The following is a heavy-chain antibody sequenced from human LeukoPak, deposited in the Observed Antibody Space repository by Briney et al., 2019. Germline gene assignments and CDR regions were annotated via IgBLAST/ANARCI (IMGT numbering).Heavy chain of an antibody. Sequence: PGGSLRLSCAASGFTFSDYYMSWIRQAPGKGLEWVSYISSSGSTIYYADSVKGRFAISRDNARNSLYLQMNSLRAEDTAVYYCARFTYGSGYYFDYWGQGTLVTVSS. CDR1: GFTFSDYY. CDR3: ARFTYGSGYYFDY. J-gene: IGHJ4*02. CDR2: ISSSGSTI. D-gene: IGHD3-10*01. V-gene: IGHV3-11*01.